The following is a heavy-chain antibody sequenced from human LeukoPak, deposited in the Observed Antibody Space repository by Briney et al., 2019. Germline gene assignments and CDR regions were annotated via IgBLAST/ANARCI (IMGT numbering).Heavy chain of an antibody. D-gene: IGHD7-27*01. CDR2: ISGSGGSI. Sequence: GGSLRLSCAASGFTFSSYAMSWVRQAPGKGLEWVSSISGSGGSISYADSVKGRFTISRDKSKNTMYLQMDSLRDEDTAVYYCARDTPQLGIDYWGQGTLVTVSS. CDR1: GFTFSSYA. J-gene: IGHJ4*02. CDR3: ARDTPQLGIDY. V-gene: IGHV3-23*01.